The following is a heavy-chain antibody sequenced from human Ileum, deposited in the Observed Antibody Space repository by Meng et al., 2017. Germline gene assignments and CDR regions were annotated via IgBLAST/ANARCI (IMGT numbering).Heavy chain of an antibody. CDR2: ISYDGSNK. J-gene: IGHJ4*01. Sequence: GESLKISCAASGFTFSSYAMHWVRQAPGKGLEWVAVISYDGSNKYYADSVKGRFTISRDNSKNTLYLQMNSLRAEDTAVYYCARDWPLDYWGQGTQVTVSS. V-gene: IGHV3-30*01. CDR3: ARDWPLDY. CDR1: GFTFSSYA.